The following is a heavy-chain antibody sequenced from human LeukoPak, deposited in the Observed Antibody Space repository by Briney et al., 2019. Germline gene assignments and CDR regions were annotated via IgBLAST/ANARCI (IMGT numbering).Heavy chain of an antibody. J-gene: IGHJ3*02. V-gene: IGHV1-18*01. CDR2: ISAYNGNT. D-gene: IGHD3-16*01. Sequence: EASVKVSCKASGYTFTSYGISWVRQAPGQGLEWMGWISAYNGNTNYAQKLQGRVTMTTDTSTSTAYMELRSLRSDDTAVYYCARDLPQPGGRSSLAFDIWGQGIMVTVSS. CDR3: ARDLPQPGGRSSLAFDI. CDR1: GYTFTSYG.